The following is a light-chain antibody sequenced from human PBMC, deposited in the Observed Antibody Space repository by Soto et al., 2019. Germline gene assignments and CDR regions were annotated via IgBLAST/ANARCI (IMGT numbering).Light chain of an antibody. V-gene: IGKV3-20*01. CDR1: QSVSSSY. Sequence: EIVLTQSPGTLSLSPGERATLSCRASQSVSSSYLAWYQQKPGQAPRLLIYGASSRATGIPDRFSGSGSGTDFPLTISRLEPEAFAVYYCQQYGSSPVTFGPGTKVDIK. CDR2: GAS. CDR3: QQYGSSPVT. J-gene: IGKJ3*01.